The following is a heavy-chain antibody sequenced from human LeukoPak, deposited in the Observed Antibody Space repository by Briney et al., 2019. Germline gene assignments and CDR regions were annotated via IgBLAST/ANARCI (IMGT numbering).Heavy chain of an antibody. J-gene: IGHJ4*02. CDR3: TRAVWFGELLRIGSFDY. D-gene: IGHD3-10*01. V-gene: IGHV3-30*03. CDR1: GFTFNNFG. Sequence: GGSLRLSCAASGFTFNNFGMQWVRQTPGKGLEWVTVISCDGGTQYYADSVKGRFTISRDDSKNTAYLQMNSLKTEDTAVYYCTRAVWFGELLRIGSFDYWGQGTLVTVPS. CDR2: ISCDGGTQ.